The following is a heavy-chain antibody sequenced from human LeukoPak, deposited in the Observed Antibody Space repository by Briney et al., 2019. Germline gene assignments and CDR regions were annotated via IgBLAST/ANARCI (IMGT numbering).Heavy chain of an antibody. CDR2: INHSGST. CDR1: GGSFSGYY. D-gene: IGHD6-13*01. CDR3: ARGIAAAGTPFDY. Sequence: KPSETLSLTCAVYGGSFSGYYWSWIRQPPGKGLEWIGEINHSGSTNYNPSLKSRVTISVDTSKNQFSLKLSSVTAADTAVYYCARGIAAAGTPFDYWGQGTLVTVSS. J-gene: IGHJ4*02. V-gene: IGHV4-34*01.